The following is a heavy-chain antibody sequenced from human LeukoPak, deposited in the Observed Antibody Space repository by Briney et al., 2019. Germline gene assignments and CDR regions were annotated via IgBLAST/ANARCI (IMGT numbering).Heavy chain of an antibody. CDR3: ARTSRTGTTDFDY. J-gene: IGHJ4*02. D-gene: IGHD1-7*01. CDR2: IYYSGST. Sequence: SETLSLTCAVSGYSISSSNWWGWIRQPPGKGLEWIGYIYYSGSTYYNPSLKSRVTMSVDTSKNQFSLKLSSVTAVDTAVYYCARTSRTGTTDFDYWGQGTLVTVSS. CDR1: GYSISSSNW. V-gene: IGHV4-28*01.